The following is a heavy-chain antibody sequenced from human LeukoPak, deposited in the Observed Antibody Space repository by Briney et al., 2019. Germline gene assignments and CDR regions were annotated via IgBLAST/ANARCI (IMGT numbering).Heavy chain of an antibody. J-gene: IGHJ6*03. CDR3: ARDFKVTMLRGVENYYYYMDV. CDR2: INPSGGST. D-gene: IGHD3-10*01. CDR1: GYTFTSYY. V-gene: IGHV1-46*03. Sequence: ASVKVSCKASGYTFTSYYMHWVRQAPGQGLEWMGIINPSGGSTSYAQKFQGRVTMTRDTSTSTVYMELSSLRSEDTAVYYCARDFKVTMLRGVENYYYYMDVWGKGTTVTVSS.